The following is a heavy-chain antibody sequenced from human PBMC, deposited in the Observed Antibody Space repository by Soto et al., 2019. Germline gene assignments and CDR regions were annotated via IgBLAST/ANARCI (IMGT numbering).Heavy chain of an antibody. J-gene: IGHJ4*02. Sequence: APGKLSCTPSGSTFAGPYIHWVRQDPKQVPEWMGEIGPESGATRYAQKFRGSVTMTMDTAITAVYMELKNLSPDDTAVYYCGRGRSGQIVVFYRGQGSAVT. D-gene: IGHD1-26*01. CDR2: IGPESGAT. CDR3: GRGRSGQIVVFY. V-gene: IGHV1-2*02. CDR1: GSTFAGPY.